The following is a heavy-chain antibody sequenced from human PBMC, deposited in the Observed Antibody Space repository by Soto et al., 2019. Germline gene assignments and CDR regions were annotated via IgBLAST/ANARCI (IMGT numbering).Heavy chain of an antibody. CDR2: ISYDGSNK. CDR3: AKDLRRYYGSGPSVSLDY. V-gene: IGHV3-30*18. J-gene: IGHJ4*02. D-gene: IGHD3-10*01. CDR1: GFTFSSYG. Sequence: QVQLVESGGGVVQPGRSLRLSCAASGFTFSSYGMHWVRQAPGKGLEWVAVISYDGSNKYYADSVKGRFTISRDNSKNTLYLQMNSLRAEDTAVCYCAKDLRRYYGSGPSVSLDYWGQGTLVTVSS.